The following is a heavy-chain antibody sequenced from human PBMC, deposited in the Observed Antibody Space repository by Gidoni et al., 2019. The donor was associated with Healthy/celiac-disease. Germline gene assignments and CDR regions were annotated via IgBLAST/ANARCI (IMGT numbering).Heavy chain of an antibody. CDR2: IWYDGSNK. Sequence: QVQLVESGGGVVQPGRSLRLSCAASGFTFSSYGMHWFRQAPGKGLELVAVIWYDGSNKYYADSVKGRFTISRDNSKNTLYLQMNSLRAEDTAVYYCARWAPGPYYDSSGYSSPLDYWGQGTLVTVSS. J-gene: IGHJ4*02. V-gene: IGHV3-33*01. D-gene: IGHD3-22*01. CDR3: ARWAPGPYYDSSGYSSPLDY. CDR1: GFTFSSYG.